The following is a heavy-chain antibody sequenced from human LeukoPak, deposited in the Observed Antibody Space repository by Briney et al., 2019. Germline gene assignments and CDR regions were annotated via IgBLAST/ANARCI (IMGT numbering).Heavy chain of an antibody. CDR3: ARLRRTGYSSGWYLFDY. V-gene: IGHV4-34*01. Sequence: SETLSLTCAVYGGSFSGYYWSWIRQPPGKVLEWIGEINHSGSTNYNPSLKSRVTISVDTSKNQFSLKLSSVTAADTAVYYCARLRRTGYSSGWYLFDYWGQGTLVTVSS. D-gene: IGHD6-19*01. CDR1: GGSFSGYY. J-gene: IGHJ4*02. CDR2: INHSGST.